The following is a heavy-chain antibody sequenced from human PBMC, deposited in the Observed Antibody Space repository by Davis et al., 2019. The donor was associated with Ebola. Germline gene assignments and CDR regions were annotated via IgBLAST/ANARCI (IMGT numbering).Heavy chain of an antibody. D-gene: IGHD3-16*01. Sequence: GESLKISCAASGFTFSDYYMSWIRQAPGKGLEWVSVIYTGGRTYYTDSVKGRFTVSRDNAQNSLSLQMNSLRVEDTAVYYCARDWAGLDVWGRGTTVTVSS. CDR3: ARDWAGLDV. CDR1: GFTFSDYY. CDR2: IYTGGRT. J-gene: IGHJ6*04. V-gene: IGHV3-69-1*01.